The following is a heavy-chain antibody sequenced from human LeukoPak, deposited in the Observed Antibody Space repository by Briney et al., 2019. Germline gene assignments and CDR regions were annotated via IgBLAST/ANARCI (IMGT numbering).Heavy chain of an antibody. CDR1: GYTFTSYD. D-gene: IGHD3-10*01. J-gene: IGHJ5*02. V-gene: IGHV1-8*01. Sequence: ASVKVSCKASGYTFTSYDINWVRQATGQGLEWMGCMNPNSGNTGYAQKFQGRVTMTRNTSISTAYMELSSLRSEDTAVYYCARGRYYGSGSYYNEVGDWFDPWGQGTLVTVSS. CDR2: MNPNSGNT. CDR3: ARGRYYGSGSYYNEVGDWFDP.